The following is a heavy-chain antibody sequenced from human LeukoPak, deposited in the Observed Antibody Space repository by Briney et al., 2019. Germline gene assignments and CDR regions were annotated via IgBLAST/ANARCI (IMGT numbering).Heavy chain of an antibody. CDR1: GFTFNSYA. J-gene: IGHJ3*02. V-gene: IGHV3-23*01. D-gene: IGHD4-17*01. Sequence: WGSRRLSCAASGFTFNSYAMSWLREPPGSRLEWVSAMSGSGGSTYYADSVKGRFTISRDNAKNTLYLQMNSLRAEDTAVYYCAKDRAVRSDIWGQGTMVTVSS. CDR2: MSGSGGST. CDR3: AKDRAVRSDI.